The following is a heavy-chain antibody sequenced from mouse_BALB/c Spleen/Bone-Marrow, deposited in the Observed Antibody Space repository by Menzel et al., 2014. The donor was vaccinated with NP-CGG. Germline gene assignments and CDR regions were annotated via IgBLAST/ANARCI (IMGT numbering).Heavy chain of an antibody. CDR1: GYSFTGYY. CDR2: VDPYNGAT. J-gene: IGHJ4*01. D-gene: IGHD2-12*01. CDR3: ARESLFTTGLYYAMDY. V-gene: IGHV1-34*02. Sequence: EVHLQQSGPELVKPGASVKLSCKASGYSFTGYYIHWVKQSHVKSLEWIGRVDPYNGATSYNQNFKDKASLTVDKSSSSAYMDLHSLTSEDSAVYYCARESLFTTGLYYAMDYWGQGTSVTVSS.